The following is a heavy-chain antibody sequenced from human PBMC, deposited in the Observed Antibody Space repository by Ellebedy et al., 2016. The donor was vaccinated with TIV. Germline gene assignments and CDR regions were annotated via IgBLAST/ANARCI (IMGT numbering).Heavy chain of an antibody. CDR2: IYYSGTT. J-gene: IGHJ5*02. CDR3: ARYLDRWFDP. CDR1: GGSISGYY. V-gene: IGHV4-30-4*01. D-gene: IGHD2-2*01. Sequence: SETLSLTCTVSGGSISGYYWSWIRQPPGKGLEWIGYIYYSGTTYYNPSLKSRVTISVDTSKNQFSLKLSSVTAADTAVYYCARYLDRWFDPWGQGTLVTVSS.